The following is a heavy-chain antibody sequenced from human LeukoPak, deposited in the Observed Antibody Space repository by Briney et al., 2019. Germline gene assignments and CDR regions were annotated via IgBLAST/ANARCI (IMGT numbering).Heavy chain of an antibody. J-gene: IGHJ5*02. V-gene: IGHV3-23*01. CDR3: AKDRYCSSTSCLNWFDP. Sequence: GSLRLSCAASGFTFSSYAMSWVRQAPGKGLEWVSAISGSGGGTYYADSVTGRFTISRDNSKNTLYLQMNSLRADDTAVYYCAKDRYCSSTSCLNWFDPWGQGTLVTVSS. D-gene: IGHD2-2*01. CDR1: GFTFSSYA. CDR2: ISGSGGGT.